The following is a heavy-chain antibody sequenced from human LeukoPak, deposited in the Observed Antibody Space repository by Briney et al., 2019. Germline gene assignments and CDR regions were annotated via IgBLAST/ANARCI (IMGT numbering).Heavy chain of an antibody. Sequence: PGGSLRLSCAASGFTFSSYSMNWVRQAPGKGLEWVSSISSSSSYIYYADSVKGRFTISRDNAKNSLYLQMNSLRAEDTAVYFCAREVAAGEDIWGQGTMVTVSS. CDR3: AREVAAGEDI. D-gene: IGHD6-13*01. CDR1: GFTFSSYS. J-gene: IGHJ3*02. CDR2: ISSSSSYI. V-gene: IGHV3-21*01.